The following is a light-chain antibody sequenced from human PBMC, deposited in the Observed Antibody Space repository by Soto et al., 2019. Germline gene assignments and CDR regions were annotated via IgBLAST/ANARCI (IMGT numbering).Light chain of an antibody. CDR1: QSVRGRY. J-gene: IGKJ2*01. CDR2: GAS. V-gene: IGKV3-20*01. Sequence: IVLTQSPGTLSLSPGERATLSCRDSQSVRGRYLAWYQQKPVQHPRLLIYGASSRAAGIPDRFSGSGYGTGFSLTISTLDPDELAVYHCLHWGSSYDTFDQGTKLEIK. CDR3: LHWGSSYDT.